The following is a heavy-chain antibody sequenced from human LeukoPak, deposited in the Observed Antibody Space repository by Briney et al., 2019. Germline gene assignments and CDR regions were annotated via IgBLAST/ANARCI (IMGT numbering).Heavy chain of an antibody. Sequence: ASVRVSCKASGYTFTSYGISWVRQAPGQGLEWMGWISAYNGNTNYAQKLQGRVTMTTDTSTSTAYMELRSLRSDDTAVYYCASSIPGATVASWGQGTLVTVSS. V-gene: IGHV1-18*01. J-gene: IGHJ5*02. CDR3: ASSIPGATVAS. D-gene: IGHD4-23*01. CDR1: GYTFTSYG. CDR2: ISAYNGNT.